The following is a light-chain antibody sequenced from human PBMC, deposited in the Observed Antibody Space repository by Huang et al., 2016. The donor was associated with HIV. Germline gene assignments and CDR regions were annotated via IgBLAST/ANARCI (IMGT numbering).Light chain of an antibody. CDR1: QRVNDNY. V-gene: IGKV3-20*01. J-gene: IGKJ1*01. CDR3: QQYGSSGT. Sequence: ENVLTQSPGTLSLSPGERATLSCRASQRVNDNYLAWYQQKPGQAPRLLIYGASTRATGIPDRFRGSGSGTDFTLTIIRLAAEDFAVYYCQQYGSSGTFGQGTRVDI. CDR2: GAS.